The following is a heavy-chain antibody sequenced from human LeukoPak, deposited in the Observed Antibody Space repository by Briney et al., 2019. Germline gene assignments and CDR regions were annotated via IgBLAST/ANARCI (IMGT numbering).Heavy chain of an antibody. V-gene: IGHV1-69*05. D-gene: IGHD3-3*01. J-gene: IGHJ6*03. CDR1: GGTFSSYA. Sequence: SVKVSCKASGGTFSSYAISWVRQAPGQGLEWMGGIIPIFGTANYAQKFQGRVTITTDESTSTAYMELSSLRSEDTAVYYCARGATIFGVVNTDYYYYMDVWGKGTTVTVSS. CDR3: ARGATIFGVVNTDYYYYMDV. CDR2: IIPIFGTA.